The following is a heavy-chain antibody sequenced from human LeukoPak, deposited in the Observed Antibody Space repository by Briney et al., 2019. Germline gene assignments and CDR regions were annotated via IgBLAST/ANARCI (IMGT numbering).Heavy chain of an antibody. J-gene: IGHJ3*02. Sequence: PSETLSLTCGVYGGSFSGYYWTWIRQPPGKGLQWIGEISHTGSTNYTPSLKSRVTISVDTSKNQFSLRLSSVTAADTAVYYCARIHYKYYYGSTGPFDIWGQGTMVTVSS. CDR1: GGSFSGYY. CDR2: ISHTGST. CDR3: ARIHYKYYYGSTGPFDI. V-gene: IGHV4-34*01. D-gene: IGHD3-10*01.